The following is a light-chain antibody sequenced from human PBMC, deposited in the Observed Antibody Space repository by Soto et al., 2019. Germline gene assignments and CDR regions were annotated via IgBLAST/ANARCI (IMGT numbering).Light chain of an antibody. CDR3: QHYNNLPLT. V-gene: IGKV3-15*01. J-gene: IGKJ4*01. CDR2: DAS. CDR1: ESVNSN. Sequence: EIVMTQSPYTLSVSPGERATLSCRASESVNSNLTWYQQKPGQSPRLLIFDASTRATGIPARFSGSGSGTGFTLTISSLQSEDFAVYYCQHYNNLPLTFGGGTRVEIK.